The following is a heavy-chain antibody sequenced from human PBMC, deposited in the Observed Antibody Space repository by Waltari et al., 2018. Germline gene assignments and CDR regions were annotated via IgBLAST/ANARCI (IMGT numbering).Heavy chain of an antibody. V-gene: IGHV4-4*02. Sequence: QVQLKESGPGLVKPSGTLSLACDVSGGSFSSNDWWSWVRQPPGKGRVWIGEIHHSGGTKSNPSIKSRLLMSVDTSKSKISLTMKSVTAADTAVYYCARGFDGWPFDYWGQGTLVIVSS. CDR1: GGSFSSNDW. CDR3: ARGFDGWPFDY. D-gene: IGHD6-19*01. J-gene: IGHJ4*02. CDR2: IHHSGGT.